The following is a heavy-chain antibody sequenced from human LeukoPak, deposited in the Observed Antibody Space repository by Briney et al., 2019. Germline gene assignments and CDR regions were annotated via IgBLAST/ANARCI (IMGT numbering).Heavy chain of an antibody. CDR1: GGSISSYY. V-gene: IGHV4-59*08. D-gene: IGHD4-17*01. J-gene: IGHJ4*02. CDR3: ARQPRGPFYGEAFDY. Sequence: SETLSLTCTVSGGSISSYYWSWIRQPPGKGLEWIGYIYYSGSTNYNPSLKSRVTISVDTSKNQFSLKLTSVTAADTAVYYCARQPRGPFYGEAFDYWGQGTLVTVSS. CDR2: IYYSGST.